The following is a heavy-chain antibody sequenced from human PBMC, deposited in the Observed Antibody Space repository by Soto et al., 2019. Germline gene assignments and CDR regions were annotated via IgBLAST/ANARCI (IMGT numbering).Heavy chain of an antibody. CDR1: GGSIISSSYC. D-gene: IGHD2-15*01. CDR2: IYYSGST. V-gene: IGHV4-39*01. Sequence: PSETLSLTCTVSGGSIISSSYCWGWIRQPPGKGLEWIGSIYYSGSTYYNPSLKSRVTISVDTSKNQFSLKLSSVTAADTAVYYCARQVVAYCSGGRCYSPNRHWFDPWGQGTLVTVS. CDR3: ARQVVAYCSGGRCYSPNRHWFDP. J-gene: IGHJ5*02.